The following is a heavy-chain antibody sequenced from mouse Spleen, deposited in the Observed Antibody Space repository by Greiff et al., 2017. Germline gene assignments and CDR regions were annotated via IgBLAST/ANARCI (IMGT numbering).Heavy chain of an antibody. J-gene: IGHJ3*01. Sequence: EVQVVESGGGLVKPGGSLKLSCAASGFTFSSYAMSWVRQTPEKRLEWVATISDGGSYTYYPDNVKGRFTISRDNAKNNLYLQMSHLKSEDTAMYYCARDRGFYWGQGTLVTVSA. D-gene: IGHD3-1*01. V-gene: IGHV5-4*01. CDR2: ISDGGSYT. CDR3: ARDRGFY. CDR1: GFTFSSYA.